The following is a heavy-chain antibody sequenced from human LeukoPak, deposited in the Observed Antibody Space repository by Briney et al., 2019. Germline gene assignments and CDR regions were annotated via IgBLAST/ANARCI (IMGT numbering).Heavy chain of an antibody. CDR2: ISYDGSNK. J-gene: IGHJ4*02. CDR1: GFTFSSYG. CDR3: AKEIKDSWERRDGYIV. V-gene: IGHV3-30*18. D-gene: IGHD5-12*01. Sequence: PGGSLRLSCAASGFTFSSYGMHWVRQAPGKGLEWVAVISYDGSNKYYADSVKGRFTISGDNSKNTLYLQMNSLRAEDTAVYYCAKEIKDSWERRDGYIVWGQGTLVTVSS.